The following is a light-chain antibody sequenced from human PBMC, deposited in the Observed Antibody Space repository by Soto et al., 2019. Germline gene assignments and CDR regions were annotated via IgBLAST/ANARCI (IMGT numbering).Light chain of an antibody. J-gene: IGLJ3*02. Sequence: QSALTQPASVSGSPGQSITISCTGTNSDIGSYNYVSWYQQHPGKAPKLMIYEVNNRPSGVSNRFSGSKSGNTASLTISGLQSEDEADYYCSSYTSSNTWVFGGGTKLTVL. CDR3: SSYTSSNTWV. V-gene: IGLV2-14*01. CDR1: NSDIGSYNY. CDR2: EVN.